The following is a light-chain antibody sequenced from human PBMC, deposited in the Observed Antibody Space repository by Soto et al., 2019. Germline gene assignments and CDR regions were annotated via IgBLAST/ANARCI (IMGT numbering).Light chain of an antibody. J-gene: IGLJ1*01. V-gene: IGLV2-8*01. CDR2: EVT. CDR1: SSDVGDYNY. CDR3: SSYAGSNNYV. Sequence: QSVLTQPPSASGSPGQSVTISCTGTSSDVGDYNYVSWYQQHPGKAPKLMFYEVTKRPSGVPDRFSGSKSGNTASLTVSGLQAEDEADYYGSSYAGSNNYVFGTGTKLTVL.